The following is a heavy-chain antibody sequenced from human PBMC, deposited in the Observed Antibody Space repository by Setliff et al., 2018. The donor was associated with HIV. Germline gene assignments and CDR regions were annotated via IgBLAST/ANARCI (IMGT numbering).Heavy chain of an antibody. V-gene: IGHV4-59*11. J-gene: IGHJ3*01. CDR2: ISYSGST. CDR1: GASIRSQY. CDR3: ARDHELGAFDL. Sequence: SETLSLTCTVSGASIRSQYWSWIRKPPGKGLEWIGYISYSGSTNYNPSLKSRVTIQIDRSNNHFSLNLRSATTADTAVYFCARDHELGAFDLWGQGTMVTVSS. D-gene: IGHD1-26*01.